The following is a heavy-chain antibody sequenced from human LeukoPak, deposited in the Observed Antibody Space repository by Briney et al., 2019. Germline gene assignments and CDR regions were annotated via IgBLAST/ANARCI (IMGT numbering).Heavy chain of an antibody. CDR2: INHSGST. V-gene: IGHV4-34*01. D-gene: IGHD3-10*01. CDR1: GGSFSGHY. J-gene: IGHJ4*02. Sequence: PSETLSLTCGVYGGSFSGHYWTWIRQPPGKGLEWIGEINHSGSTNYNPSLKSRVTISVDTSKNQFSLKLSPVTAADTAVYYCARGPYGSGSYYNAGFDYWGQGTLVTVSP. CDR3: ARGPYGSGSYYNAGFDY.